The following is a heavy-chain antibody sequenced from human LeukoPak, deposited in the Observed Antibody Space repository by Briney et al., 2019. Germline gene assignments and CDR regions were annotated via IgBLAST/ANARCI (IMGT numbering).Heavy chain of an antibody. CDR3: AKTPRCYYDSSGSPPFDY. J-gene: IGHJ4*02. CDR1: GFSFSSYA. D-gene: IGHD3-22*01. Sequence: GGSLRLSCAASGFSFSSYAMTWVRQAPGKGLEWVSGISSSGSSTYYADSVKGRFTISRDNSKNTLYLQMNSLRAEDTAVYYCAKTPRCYYDSSGSPPFDYWGQGTLVTVSS. CDR2: ISSSGSST. V-gene: IGHV3-23*01.